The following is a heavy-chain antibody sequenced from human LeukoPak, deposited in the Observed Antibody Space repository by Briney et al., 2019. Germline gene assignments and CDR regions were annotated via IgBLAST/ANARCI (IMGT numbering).Heavy chain of an antibody. Sequence: SETLSLTCTVSGGSISSSSYYWGWIRQPPGKGLEWIGSIYYSGSTYYNPSLKSRVTISVDTSKNQSSLKLSSVTAADTAVYYCSGARMGVFDYWGQGTLVTVSS. V-gene: IGHV4-39*01. J-gene: IGHJ4*02. D-gene: IGHD2-8*01. CDR3: SGARMGVFDY. CDR2: IYYSGST. CDR1: GGSISSSSYY.